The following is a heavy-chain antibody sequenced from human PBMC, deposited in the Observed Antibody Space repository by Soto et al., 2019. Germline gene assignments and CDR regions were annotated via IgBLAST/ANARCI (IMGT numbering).Heavy chain of an antibody. D-gene: IGHD2-15*01. CDR2: IIPIFGTS. Sequence: QLQLVQSGAEVKKLGSSVNVSCKTSGGSFSSNTITWVRQAPGQGLEWRGGIIPIFGTSNYAQKFQGRGTITANEYTNTDYMKKSRMRYDNTAVYYSAGDVLLVVVSASRAAGWLDPWGQGTLVTVSS. CDR3: AGDVLLVVVSASRAAGWLDP. J-gene: IGHJ5*02. V-gene: IGHV1-69*01. CDR1: GGSFSSNT.